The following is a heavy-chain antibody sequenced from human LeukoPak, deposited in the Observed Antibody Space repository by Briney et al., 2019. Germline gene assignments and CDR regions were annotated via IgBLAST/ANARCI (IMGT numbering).Heavy chain of an antibody. CDR3: ARSDEQQLYNDY. V-gene: IGHV4-31*03. D-gene: IGHD6-13*01. Sequence: SETQSLTCTLSGGSISRGGYYWTWIRQHPGKGLEWIGYIYYSGSTYYNPSLKSRVTKSVDTSKNQFSLKLSSVTAADTAVYYCARSDEQQLYNDYWGQGTLVTVSS. CDR2: IYYSGST. CDR1: GGSISRGGYY. J-gene: IGHJ4*02.